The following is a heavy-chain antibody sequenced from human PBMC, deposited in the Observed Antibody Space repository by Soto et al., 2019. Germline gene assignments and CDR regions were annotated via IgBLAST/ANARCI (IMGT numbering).Heavy chain of an antibody. CDR1: GFTFSSYS. Sequence: GESLKISCAASGFTFSSYSMNWVRQAPGKGLEWVSYISSSSSTIYYADSVKGRFTISRDNAKNSLYLQMNSLRDEDTAVYYCAREARWRGDAFDIWGQGTMVTVSS. CDR2: ISSSSSTI. V-gene: IGHV3-48*02. CDR3: AREARWRGDAFDI. D-gene: IGHD3-3*01. J-gene: IGHJ3*02.